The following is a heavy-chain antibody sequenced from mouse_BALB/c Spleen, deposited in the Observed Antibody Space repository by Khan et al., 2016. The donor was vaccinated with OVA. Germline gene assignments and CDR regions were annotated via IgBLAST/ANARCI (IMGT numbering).Heavy chain of an antibody. CDR2: INYSGGT. CDR1: GYSITSDYA. J-gene: IGHJ3*01. V-gene: IGHV3-2*02. CDR3: ARWFAY. Sequence: VQLQQSGPGLVKPSQSLSLTCTVTGYSITSDYAWNWIRQFPGNRLEWMGYINYSGGTSYLPSLKSRISITRDTSKNQFFLQLNSVTPKDSDTCYCARWFAYGGQGTLVTVS.